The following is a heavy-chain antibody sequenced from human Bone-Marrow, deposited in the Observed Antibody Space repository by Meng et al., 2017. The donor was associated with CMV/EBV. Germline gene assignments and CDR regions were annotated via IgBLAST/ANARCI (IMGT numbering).Heavy chain of an antibody. V-gene: IGHV4-39*01. CDR1: GGSFSSSSYY. Sequence: SETLSLTCAVYGGSFSSSSYYWGWIRQPPGKGLEWIGNIYYSGSTYYNPSLRSRVTISVDPSKNQFSLKLSSVTAADTAVYYCARHDRYRSGRATVDYWGQGTLVTVSS. CDR3: ARHDRYRSGRATVDY. J-gene: IGHJ4*02. CDR2: IYYSGST. D-gene: IGHD6-19*01.